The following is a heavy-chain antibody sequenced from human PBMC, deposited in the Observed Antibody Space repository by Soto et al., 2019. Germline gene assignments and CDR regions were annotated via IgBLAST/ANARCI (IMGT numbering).Heavy chain of an antibody. J-gene: IGHJ4*02. CDR2: IKQDGSEK. CDR1: GFTFSSYW. V-gene: IGHV3-7*03. Sequence: GSLRLSCAASGFTFSSYWMSWVRQAPGKGLEWVANIKQDGSEKYYVDSVKGRFTISRDNAKNSLYLQMNSLRAEDTAVYYCARCRGSGYYTGFDYWGQGTLVTVSS. CDR3: ARCRGSGYYTGFDY. D-gene: IGHD3-3*01.